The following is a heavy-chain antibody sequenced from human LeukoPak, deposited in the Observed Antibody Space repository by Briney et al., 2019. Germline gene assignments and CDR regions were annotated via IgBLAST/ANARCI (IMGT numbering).Heavy chain of an antibody. CDR1: GFTVSNKY. CDR2: INWNGGST. J-gene: IGHJ6*03. CDR3: ARVHYDFWSGYFNYYYYYYMDV. D-gene: IGHD3-3*01. V-gene: IGHV3-20*04. Sequence: GGSLRLSCAASGFTVSNKYMTWVRQAPGKGLEWVSGINWNGGSTGYADSVKGRFTISRDNAKNSLYLQMNSLRAEDTALYYCARVHYDFWSGYFNYYYYYYMDVWGKGTTVTVSS.